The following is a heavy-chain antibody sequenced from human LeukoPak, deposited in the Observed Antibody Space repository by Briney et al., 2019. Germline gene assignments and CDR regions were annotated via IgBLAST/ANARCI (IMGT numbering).Heavy chain of an antibody. CDR1: GFTFSSYS. V-gene: IGHV3-21*01. J-gene: IGHJ6*02. Sequence: PGGSLRLSCAASGFTFSSYSMNWVRQAPGKGLEWVSSISSSSSYIYYADSVKGRFTISRDNAKNSLYLQMNSLRAKDTAVYYCASALLTPGGHYYGMDVWGQGTTVTVSS. D-gene: IGHD1-26*01. CDR3: ASALLTPGGHYYGMDV. CDR2: ISSSSSYI.